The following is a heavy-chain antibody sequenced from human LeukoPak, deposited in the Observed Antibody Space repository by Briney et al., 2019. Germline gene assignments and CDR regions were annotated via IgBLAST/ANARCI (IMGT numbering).Heavy chain of an antibody. CDR2: IFCSGTT. CDR3: ARLSNYGGHPGDAY. CDR1: GGATSSSNYY. D-gene: IGHD4-23*01. V-gene: IGHV4-39*01. J-gene: IGHJ4*02. Sequence: PSETLSLTCTVSGGATSSSNYYWAWIRQPPGKGLEWVGSIFCSGTTHYAPSLKSRVTISVDTSKNQFSLKLSSVTAADTAVYYCARLSNYGGHPGDAYWGQGTLVTVSS.